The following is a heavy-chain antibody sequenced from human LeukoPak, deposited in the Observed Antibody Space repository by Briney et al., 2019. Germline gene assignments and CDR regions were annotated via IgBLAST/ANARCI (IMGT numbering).Heavy chain of an antibody. Sequence: GGSLRLSCAASGFTFSIFAMYWVRQAPGKGLEWVSAISGSGDGTFYADSVKGRFTISRDNSKNIVYLQMDSLRAEDAAVYYCAKDVRGGCSGGTCYYWGQGTLVTVSS. CDR3: AKDVRGGCSGGTCYY. CDR2: ISGSGDGT. J-gene: IGHJ4*02. CDR1: GFTFSIFA. V-gene: IGHV3-23*01. D-gene: IGHD2-15*01.